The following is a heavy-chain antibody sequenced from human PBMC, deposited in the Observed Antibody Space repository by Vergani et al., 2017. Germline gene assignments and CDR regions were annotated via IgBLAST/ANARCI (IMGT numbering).Heavy chain of an antibody. CDR3: ARDALFSVFGYGAGSTCYPDY. Sequence: QVQLVQSGAEVKKPGASAKVSCKASGYSFSSYGITWVRQAPGQGLEWMGWIGTYGHKYEAQKFQGRVTMTTDTSTNTAYLEMRSLTYDDTAVYYCARDALFSVFGYGAGSTCYPDYGGQGNLVTVSS. V-gene: IGHV1-18*01. D-gene: IGHD1-7*01. J-gene: IGHJ4*02. CDR2: IGTYGHK. CDR1: GYSFSSYG.